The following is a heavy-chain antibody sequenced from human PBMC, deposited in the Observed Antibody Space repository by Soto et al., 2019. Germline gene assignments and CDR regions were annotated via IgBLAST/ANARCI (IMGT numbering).Heavy chain of an antibody. J-gene: IGHJ5*02. CDR3: AKDPKVGSSSWSRGWFDP. CDR1: GFTFSSYA. V-gene: IGHV3-23*01. D-gene: IGHD6-13*01. CDR2: ISGSGGST. Sequence: PGGSLRLSCAASGFTFSSYAMSWVRQAPGKGLEWVSAISGSGGSTYYADSVKGRFTISRDNSKNTLYPQMNSLRAEDTAVYYCAKDPKVGSSSWSRGWFDPWGQGTLVTVSS.